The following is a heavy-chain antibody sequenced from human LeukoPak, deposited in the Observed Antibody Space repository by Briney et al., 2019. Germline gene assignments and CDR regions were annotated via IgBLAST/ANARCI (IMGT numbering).Heavy chain of an antibody. J-gene: IGHJ4*02. Sequence: ASVKVSCKASGYTFTSYDINWVRQATGQGLEWMGWMNPNSGNTGYAQKFQGRVTITRNTSISTAYMELSSLRSEDTAVYYCARANKPDDYYDSSATPMGAFDYWGQGTLVTVSS. D-gene: IGHD3-22*01. V-gene: IGHV1-8*03. CDR3: ARANKPDDYYDSSATPMGAFDY. CDR2: MNPNSGNT. CDR1: GYTFTSYD.